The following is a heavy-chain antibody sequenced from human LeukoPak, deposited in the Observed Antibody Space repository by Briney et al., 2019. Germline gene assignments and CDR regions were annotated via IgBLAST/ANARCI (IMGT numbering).Heavy chain of an antibody. J-gene: IGHJ6*02. Sequence: GGSLRLSCAASGFTFSDYYMSWIRQAPGKGLEWVSYISSSGSTIYYADSVKGRFTISRDNAKNSLYLQMNSLRAEDTAVYYCARGEYCSSTSCESYYYYGMDVWGQGTTVTVSS. CDR2: ISSSGSTI. CDR1: GFTFSDYY. V-gene: IGHV3-11*01. D-gene: IGHD2-2*01. CDR3: ARGEYCSSTSCESYYYYGMDV.